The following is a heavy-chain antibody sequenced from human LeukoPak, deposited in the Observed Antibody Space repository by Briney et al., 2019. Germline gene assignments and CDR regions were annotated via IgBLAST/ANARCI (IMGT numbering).Heavy chain of an antibody. D-gene: IGHD3-22*01. CDR2: IYSGGST. Sequence: PGGSLRLSCAASGFTVSSNYMSWVRQAPGKGLEWVSVIYSGGSTYYADSVKGRFTISRDNSKNTLYLQMNSLRAEDTAVYYCARDPRGGYPPYYFDYWGQGTLVTVSS. CDR3: ARDPRGGYPPYYFDY. J-gene: IGHJ4*02. V-gene: IGHV3-53*01. CDR1: GFTVSSNY.